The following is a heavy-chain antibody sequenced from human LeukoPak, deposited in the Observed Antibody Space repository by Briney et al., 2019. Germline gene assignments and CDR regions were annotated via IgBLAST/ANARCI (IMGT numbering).Heavy chain of an antibody. J-gene: IGHJ4*02. CDR3: ARGGYDFDY. D-gene: IGHD5-12*01. CDR2: IIPIFGTA. CDR1: EYTFTDYY. Sequence: ASVKVSCKASEYTFTDYYIHWIRQAPGQGLEWMGRIIPIFGTANYAQKFQGRVTITTDESTSTAYMELSSLRSEDTAVYYCARGGYDFDYWGQGTLVTVSS. V-gene: IGHV1-69*05.